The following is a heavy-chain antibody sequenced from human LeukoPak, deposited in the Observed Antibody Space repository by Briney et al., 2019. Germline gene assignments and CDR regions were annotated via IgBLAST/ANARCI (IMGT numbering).Heavy chain of an antibody. CDR3: ARHGSYYGDYRYYYYMDV. Sequence: GESLKISCKGSGYSFTSYWIGWVRQMPGKGLEWMGIIYPGDSDTRYSPSFQGQVTISADKSISTAYLQWSSLKASDTAMYYCARHGSYYGDYRYYYYMDVWGKGTTVTVSS. CDR1: GYSFTSYW. V-gene: IGHV5-51*01. CDR2: IYPGDSDT. J-gene: IGHJ6*03. D-gene: IGHD4-17*01.